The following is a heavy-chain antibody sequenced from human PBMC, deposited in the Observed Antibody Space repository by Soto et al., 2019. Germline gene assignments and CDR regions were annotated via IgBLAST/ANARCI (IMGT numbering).Heavy chain of an antibody. Sequence: SETLSLTCTVSGGSISNYWSWIRQPPGKGLEWIGYIYYSGSTNYNPSLKSRVTISVDTSKNQFSLKLSSVTAADTAVYYCARSPPLTIFGVVTVNFDIWGQGTMVTVSS. J-gene: IGHJ3*02. D-gene: IGHD3-3*01. CDR1: GGSISNY. V-gene: IGHV4-59*01. CDR2: IYYSGST. CDR3: ARSPPLTIFGVVTVNFDI.